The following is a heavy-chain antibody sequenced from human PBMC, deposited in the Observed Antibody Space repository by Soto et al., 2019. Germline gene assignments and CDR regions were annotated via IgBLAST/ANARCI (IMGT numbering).Heavy chain of an antibody. D-gene: IGHD1-1*01. CDR3: ARVRITTVAGLAY. CDR2: ISSDGSIT. V-gene: IGHV3-74*01. J-gene: IGHJ4*02. CDR1: GLTITNYW. Sequence: GGSLRLSCAASGLTITNYWMHWVRQAPGKGLVWVSRISSDGSITAYTDSVKGRFTTSRDNAKNTLYLQMNSLRAEDTAVYYCARVRITTVAGLAYWGQGTLVTVPQ.